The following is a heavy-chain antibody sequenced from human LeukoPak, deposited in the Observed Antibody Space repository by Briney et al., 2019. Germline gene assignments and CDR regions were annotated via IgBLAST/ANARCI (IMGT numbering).Heavy chain of an antibody. CDR3: AKGHCISTTCYVYYFDY. CDR2: ISGSGGST. CDR1: GVTFSSYA. V-gene: IGHV3-23*01. J-gene: IGHJ4*02. D-gene: IGHD2-2*01. Sequence: PGGSLRLSCAASGVTFSSYAMTWVRQAPGKGLEWVSAISGSGGSTYYADSVKGRFTISRDNSKNTLYLQMNSLGAEDTAVYYCAKGHCISTTCYVYYFDYWGQGTLVTVSS.